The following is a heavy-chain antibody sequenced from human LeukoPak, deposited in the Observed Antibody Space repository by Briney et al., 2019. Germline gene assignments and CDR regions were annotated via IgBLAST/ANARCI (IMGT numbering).Heavy chain of an antibody. CDR2: INHSGST. Sequence: LETPSPPRAVYCGAFCGYFWRWVPPPPREGLEWIGEINHSGSTNYNPSLKSRVTISVDTSKNQFSLKLSSVTAADTAVYYCAREAGSSGHWGQGTLVTVSS. J-gene: IGHJ4*02. D-gene: IGHD6-19*01. V-gene: IGHV4-34*01. CDR1: CGAFCGYF. CDR3: AREAGSSGH.